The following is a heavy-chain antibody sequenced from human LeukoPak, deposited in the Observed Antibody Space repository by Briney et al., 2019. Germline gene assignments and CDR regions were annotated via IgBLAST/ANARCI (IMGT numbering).Heavy chain of an antibody. CDR2: IYYSGST. CDR3: ARDPY. J-gene: IGHJ4*02. Sequence: SGTLSLTCTVSGGSISSSSYYWGWIRQPPGKGLEWIGSIYYSGSTYYNPFLKSRVTISVDTSKNQFSLKLSSVTAADTAVYYCARDPYWGQGTLVTVSS. CDR1: GGSISSSSYY. V-gene: IGHV4-39*07.